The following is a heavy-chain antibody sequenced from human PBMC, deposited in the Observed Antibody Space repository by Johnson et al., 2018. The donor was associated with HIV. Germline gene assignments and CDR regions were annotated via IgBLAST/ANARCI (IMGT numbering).Heavy chain of an antibody. D-gene: IGHD3-22*01. V-gene: IGHV3-9*01. J-gene: IGHJ3*01. CDR1: GFTFSSYA. Sequence: VQLVESGGGLVQPGGSLRLSCAASGFTFSSYAMHWVRQAPGKRLEWVSGISWNTGSLGYAYSVRGRFTISRDNARNSLYLQINSLRTEDTALYYCAKDSHYDISGYLLLNAFDLWGQGTMVTVSS. CDR2: ISWNTGSL. CDR3: AKDSHYDISGYLLLNAFDL.